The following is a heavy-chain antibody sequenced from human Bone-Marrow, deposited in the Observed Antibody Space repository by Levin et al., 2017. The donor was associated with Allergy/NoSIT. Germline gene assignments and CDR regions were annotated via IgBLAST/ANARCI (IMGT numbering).Heavy chain of an antibody. CDR3: ANRKVYGLDY. V-gene: IGHV3-23*01. CDR1: GFTFSSYA. Sequence: GESLKISCAASGFTFSSYAMSWVRQAPGKGLEWVSAISGSGGSTYYADSVKGRFTISRDNSKNTLYLQMNSLRAEDTAVYDCANRKVYGLDYWGQGTLVTVSS. J-gene: IGHJ4*02. CDR2: ISGSGGST. D-gene: IGHD2-8*01.